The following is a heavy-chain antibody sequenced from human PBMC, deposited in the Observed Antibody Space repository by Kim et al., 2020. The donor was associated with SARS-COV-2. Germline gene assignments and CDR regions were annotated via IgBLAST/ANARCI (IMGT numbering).Heavy chain of an antibody. Sequence: SETLSLTCTVSGGSISSGGYYWSWIRQHPGKGLEWIGYIYYSGSTYYNPSLKSRVTISVDTSKNQFSLKLSSVTAADTAVYYCARDLGYYYDSSGSPYGMDVWGQGTTVTVSS. J-gene: IGHJ6*02. D-gene: IGHD3-22*01. CDR2: IYYSGST. V-gene: IGHV4-31*03. CDR3: ARDLGYYYDSSGSPYGMDV. CDR1: GGSISSGGYY.